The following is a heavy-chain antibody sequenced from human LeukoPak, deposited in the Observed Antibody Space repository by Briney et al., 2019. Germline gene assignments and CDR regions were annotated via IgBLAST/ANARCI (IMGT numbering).Heavy chain of an antibody. J-gene: IGHJ6*02. V-gene: IGHV4-31*03. CDR1: GGSISSGGYY. Sequence: SQTLSLTCTVSGGSISSGGYYWSWIRQHPGKGLEWIGYIYYSGSTYYNPSLKSRVTISVDTSKNQFSLKLSSVTAADTAVYYRARENDYDLGMDVWGQGTTVTVSS. D-gene: IGHD3-3*01. CDR2: IYYSGST. CDR3: ARENDYDLGMDV.